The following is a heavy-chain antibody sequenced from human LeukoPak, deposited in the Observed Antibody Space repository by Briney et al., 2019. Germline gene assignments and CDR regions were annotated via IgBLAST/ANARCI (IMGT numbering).Heavy chain of an antibody. CDR3: ARGMTTVTRTFDY. CDR2: IYYSGST. Sequence: PSETLSLTCTVSGGSISSSSYYWGWIRQPPGKGLEWIGSIYYSGSTYYNPSLKSRVTISVDTSKNQFSLKLSSVTAADTAVYYCARGMTTVTRTFDYWGQGTLVTVSS. D-gene: IGHD4-17*01. J-gene: IGHJ4*02. V-gene: IGHV4-39*01. CDR1: GGSISSSSYY.